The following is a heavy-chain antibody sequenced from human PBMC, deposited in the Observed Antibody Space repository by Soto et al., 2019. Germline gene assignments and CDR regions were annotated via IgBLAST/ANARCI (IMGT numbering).Heavy chain of an antibody. J-gene: IGHJ5*02. CDR3: AKDLEDTMIVVVTPSRFDP. D-gene: IGHD3-22*01. CDR1: GFTFSSYA. V-gene: IGHV3-23*01. CDR2: ISGSGGST. Sequence: GGYLRLSCAASGFTFSSYAMSWVRQAPGKGLEWVSAISGSGGSTYYADSVKGRFTISRDNSKNTLYLQMNSLRAEDTAVYYCAKDLEDTMIVVVTPSRFDPWGQGTLVTLS.